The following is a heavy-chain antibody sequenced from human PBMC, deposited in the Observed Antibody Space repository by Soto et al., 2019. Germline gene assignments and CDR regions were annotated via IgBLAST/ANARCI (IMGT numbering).Heavy chain of an antibody. V-gene: IGHV1-18*01. CDR2: INADYGNT. CDR1: GYTFYSHT. Sequence: QAQLVQSGAEVKKPGASVKVSCKASGYTFYSHTTTSPPHPPGQGLEWMGRINADYGNTQYAQKFRGRVTMTTDTSTTTVYMELTNLRSDDTAVYYCARCIQGDYYYGMDVWGQGTTVTVSS. D-gene: IGHD5-18*01. J-gene: IGHJ6*02. CDR3: ARCIQGDYYYGMDV.